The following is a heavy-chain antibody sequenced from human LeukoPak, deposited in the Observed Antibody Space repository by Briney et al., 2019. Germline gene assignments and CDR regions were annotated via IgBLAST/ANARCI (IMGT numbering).Heavy chain of an antibody. CDR1: GFTFSSYA. CDR2: ISYDGSNK. D-gene: IGHD5-18*01. Sequence: GRSLRLSCAASGFTFSSYAMHWVRQAPGKGLEWVAVISYDGSNKYYADSVKGRFTISRDNSKNTLYLQMNSLRAEDTAVYYCARGAWIQLWLHGDYWGQGTLVTVSS. J-gene: IGHJ4*02. V-gene: IGHV3-30*04. CDR3: ARGAWIQLWLHGDY.